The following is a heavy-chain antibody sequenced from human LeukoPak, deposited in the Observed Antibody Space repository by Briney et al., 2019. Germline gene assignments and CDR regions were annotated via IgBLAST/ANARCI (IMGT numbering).Heavy chain of an antibody. J-gene: IGHJ3*02. V-gene: IGHV3-33*01. D-gene: IGHD2-15*01. CDR2: IWYDGSNQ. CDR3: AREADCSGGNCYRGPFDI. Sequence: GGSLRLSRAASGFTFSSYGMHWVRQAPGKGLEWVAAIWYDGSNQYYPDSVKGRLSVSRDNSKNTLYLQMNSLRVEDTAVYYCAREADCSGGNCYRGPFDIWGQGTMVTVSS. CDR1: GFTFSSYG.